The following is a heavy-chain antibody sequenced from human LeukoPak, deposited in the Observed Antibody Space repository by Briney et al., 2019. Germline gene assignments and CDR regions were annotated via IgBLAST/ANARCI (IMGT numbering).Heavy chain of an antibody. V-gene: IGHV1-2*02. J-gene: IGHJ5*02. CDR1: GYTFTSYY. D-gene: IGHD6-13*01. CDR3: ASSNPRYSSCWRPYNWLDP. Sequence: ASVKVSCKASGYTFTSYYMHWVRQAPGQGLEWMGWISPKSGGTNYAQKFQGRVTMTRDTSISTAYMELSRLRSDDTAVYYCASSNPRYSSCWRPYNWLDPWGQGTLVTVSS. CDR2: ISPKSGGT.